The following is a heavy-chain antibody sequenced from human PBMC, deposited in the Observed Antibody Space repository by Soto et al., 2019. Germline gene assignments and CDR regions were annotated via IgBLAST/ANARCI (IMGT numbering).Heavy chain of an antibody. Sequence: EVQLVESGGGLVKPGGSLRLSCAGSEFSFSPYVMSCVRQAPGKGLEWVSSISSSSANILYADSVRGRFTISRDNAKNSVFLQMNSLRANDTAVYYCARAPFYCRVGTCYDYWGQGTLVTVSS. CDR2: ISSSSANI. V-gene: IGHV3-21*01. CDR3: ARAPFYCRVGTCYDY. J-gene: IGHJ4*02. CDR1: EFSFSPYV. D-gene: IGHD2-15*01.